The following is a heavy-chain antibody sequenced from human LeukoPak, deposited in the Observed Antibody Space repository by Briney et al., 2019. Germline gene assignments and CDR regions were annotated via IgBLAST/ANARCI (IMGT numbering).Heavy chain of an antibody. CDR3: ARARYETRIWPKSRYDYYHYMDV. V-gene: IGHV1-3*03. J-gene: IGHJ6*03. D-gene: IGHD3-3*01. Sequence: ASVKVSCKASGYTFTSYVIHWVRQAPGQRLEWMGWINAGNGNTKYSQEFQDRVTITRDTSASTAYMELSSLRSEDMAVYYCARARYETRIWPKSRYDYYHYMDVWGKGTTVTVSS. CDR1: GYTFTSYV. CDR2: INAGNGNT.